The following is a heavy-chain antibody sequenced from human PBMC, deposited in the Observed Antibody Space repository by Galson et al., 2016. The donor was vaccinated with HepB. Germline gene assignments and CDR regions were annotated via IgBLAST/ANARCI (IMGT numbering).Heavy chain of an antibody. D-gene: IGHD6-25*01. Sequence: SVKVSCKASGYNFVRFGINWVRQAPGQGLEWVGWSSGFHGNTKYADRFQDRVTVTIDTSTNTAYTDVRTLRPDDTGVYYCATSGSPRSWGQGTLVTVSS. J-gene: IGHJ1*01. CDR1: GYNFVRFG. V-gene: IGHV1-18*01. CDR2: SSGFHGNT. CDR3: ATSGSPRS.